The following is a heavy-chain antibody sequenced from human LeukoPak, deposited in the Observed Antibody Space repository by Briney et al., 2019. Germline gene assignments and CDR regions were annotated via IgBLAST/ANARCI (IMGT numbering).Heavy chain of an antibody. D-gene: IGHD2-2*01. J-gene: IGHJ4*02. CDR1: GYTFTGYY. CDR2: INPNSGGT. Sequence: ASVKVSCKASGYTFTGYYMHWVRQAPGQGLEWMGRINPNSGGTNYAQKFQGRVTMTRDTSISTAYMELSRLRSDDTAVYYCARSLPSWPASMYYFDYRGQGTLVTVSS. CDR3: ARSLPSWPASMYYFDY. V-gene: IGHV1-2*06.